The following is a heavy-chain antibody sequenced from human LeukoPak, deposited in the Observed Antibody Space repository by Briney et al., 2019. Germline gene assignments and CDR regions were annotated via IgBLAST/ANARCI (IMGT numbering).Heavy chain of an antibody. CDR1: GGSFSGYY. CDR2: INHSGST. D-gene: IGHD1-26*01. J-gene: IGHJ4*02. CDR3: ARGRSRELPYPVPTSFDY. Sequence: PSETLSLTCTVYGGSFSGYYWSWIRQPPGKGLEWIGEINHSGSTNYNPSLKSRVTISVDTSKNQFSLKLSSVTAADTAVYYCARGRSRELPYPVPTSFDYWGQGTLVTVSS. V-gene: IGHV4-34*01.